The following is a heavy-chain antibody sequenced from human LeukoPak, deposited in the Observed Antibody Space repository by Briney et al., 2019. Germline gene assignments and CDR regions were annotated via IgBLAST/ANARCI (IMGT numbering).Heavy chain of an antibody. CDR1: GYSISSGYY. V-gene: IGHV4-38-2*02. D-gene: IGHD7-27*01. J-gene: IGHJ4*02. Sequence: SGTLSLTCTVSGYSISSGYYWGWIRQPPGKGLEWIGSIYHSGRTFYNPSLKSRVTISVDTSQNQFSLKLSSVTAADTAVYYCASRKLGNDYWGQGTLVTVSS. CDR2: IYHSGRT. CDR3: ASRKLGNDY.